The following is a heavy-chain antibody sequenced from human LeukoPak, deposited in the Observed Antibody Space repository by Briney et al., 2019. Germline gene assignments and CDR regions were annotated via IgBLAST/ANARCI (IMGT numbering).Heavy chain of an antibody. Sequence: GGSLRLSCAASGFIFSTYEMIWVRQAPGKGLEWVSYISKSGSNKQYADSVKGRFTISRDDAKTSLYLQMNSLKAEDTAVYYCTTDPPMNWGQGTLVTVSS. J-gene: IGHJ4*02. V-gene: IGHV3-48*03. CDR2: ISKSGSNK. CDR3: TTDPPMN. CDR1: GFIFSTYE. D-gene: IGHD3-22*01.